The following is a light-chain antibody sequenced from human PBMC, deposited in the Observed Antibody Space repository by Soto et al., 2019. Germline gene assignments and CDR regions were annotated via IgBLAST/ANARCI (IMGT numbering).Light chain of an antibody. CDR3: QQYYSYPS. CDR2: AAS. Sequence: AIRMTQSPSSFSASTGDRVTITCRASQGISSYLAWYQQKPGKAPKLLIYAASTLQSGVPSRFSGSGSGTDFTLTISCLQSEDFATYYCQQYYSYPSFGGGTNVDIK. V-gene: IGKV1-8*01. J-gene: IGKJ4*02. CDR1: QGISSY.